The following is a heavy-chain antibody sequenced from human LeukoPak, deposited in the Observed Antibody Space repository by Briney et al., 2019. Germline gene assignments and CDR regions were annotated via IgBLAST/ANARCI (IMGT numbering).Heavy chain of an antibody. J-gene: IGHJ6*03. CDR2: IYTSGST. CDR1: GGSISSYY. V-gene: IGHV4-4*07. Sequence: PSETLSLTCTVSGGSISSYYWSWIRQPAGKGLEWIGRIYTSGSTNYNPSLKSRVTMSVDTSKNQFSLKLSSVTAADTAVYYCARGAQGGTRHYYYYYMDVWGKGTTVTVSS. CDR3: ARGAQGGTRHYYYYYMDV. D-gene: IGHD1-1*01.